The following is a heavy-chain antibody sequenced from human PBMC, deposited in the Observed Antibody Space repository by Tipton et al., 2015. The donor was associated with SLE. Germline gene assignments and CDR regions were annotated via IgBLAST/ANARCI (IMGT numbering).Heavy chain of an antibody. CDR2: IKQDGSEK. Sequence: SLRLSCAASGFTFSSYWMSWVRQAPGKGLEWVANIKQDGSEKYYVDSVKGRFTISRDNAKNSLYLQMNSLRAEDTAVYYCSRDQHVAATDYWGQGTLVTVSS. D-gene: IGHD6-13*01. CDR1: GFTFSSYW. J-gene: IGHJ4*02. CDR3: SRDQHVAATDY. V-gene: IGHV3-7*01.